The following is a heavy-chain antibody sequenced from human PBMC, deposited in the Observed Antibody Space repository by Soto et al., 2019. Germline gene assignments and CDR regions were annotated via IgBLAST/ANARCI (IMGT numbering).Heavy chain of an antibody. CDR3: ARQVVIVPAASLYFDY. CDR1: GRSLSRYY. CDR2: IYYSGST. J-gene: IGHJ4*02. V-gene: IGHV4-59*08. Sequence: PSETLSLTFSVSGRSLSRYYLSWILQPPRKGLEWIGYIYYSGSTNYTPSLKSRVTISVDTSKNQFSLKLSSVTAADTAVYYCARQVVIVPAASLYFDYWDRGTLVTVSS. D-gene: IGHD2-2*01.